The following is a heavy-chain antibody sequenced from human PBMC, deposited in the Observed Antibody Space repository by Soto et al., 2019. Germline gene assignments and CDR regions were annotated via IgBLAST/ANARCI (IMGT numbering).Heavy chain of an antibody. J-gene: IGHJ4*02. CDR3: AKVVREGATGSYSYFDY. D-gene: IGHD1-1*01. V-gene: IGHV3-23*01. Sequence: GGSLRLSCAASGFLFSDYAMTWVRRAPGKGLEWVSSLTDSGYITFYADSVKGRFTISRDNSKNTLSLQMNSLRAEDTAVYYCAKVVREGATGSYSYFDYWGQGTLVTVSS. CDR2: LTDSGYIT. CDR1: GFLFSDYA.